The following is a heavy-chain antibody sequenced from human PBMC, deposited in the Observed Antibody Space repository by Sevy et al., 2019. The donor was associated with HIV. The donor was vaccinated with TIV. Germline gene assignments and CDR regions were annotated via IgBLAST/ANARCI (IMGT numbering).Heavy chain of an antibody. J-gene: IGHJ3*02. Sequence: GGSLRLSCAASGFTFSSYAMSWVRQAPGKGLEWVSAIIGSGGSTYYADSVKGRFTISRDNSKNTLYLQMNSLRAEDTAVYYCAKDRGSGSYGAFDAFDIWGQGTMVTVSS. CDR1: GFTFSSYA. CDR2: IIGSGGST. D-gene: IGHD1-26*01. V-gene: IGHV3-23*01. CDR3: AKDRGSGSYGAFDAFDI.